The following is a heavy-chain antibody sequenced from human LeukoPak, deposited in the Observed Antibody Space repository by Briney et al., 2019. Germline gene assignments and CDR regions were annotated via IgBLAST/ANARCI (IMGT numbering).Heavy chain of an antibody. D-gene: IGHD6-13*01. J-gene: IGHJ5*02. V-gene: IGHV1-58*01. CDR3: AADLLGAAAYS. CDR2: IVVGSGTT. Sequence: SVKVSCKASGFSFTTSAVQWVRQARGQRLEWIEWIVVGSGTTQYAQNFQERVTISRDMSTTTAYMELSGLTSGDTAVYYCAADLLGAAAYSWGQGTLVTVSS. CDR1: GFSFTTSA.